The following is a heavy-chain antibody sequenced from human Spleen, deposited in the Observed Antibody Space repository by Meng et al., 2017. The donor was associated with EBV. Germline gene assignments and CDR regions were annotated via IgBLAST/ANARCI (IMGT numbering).Heavy chain of an antibody. D-gene: IGHD1-14*01. V-gene: IGHV1-24*01. J-gene: IGHJ5*02. CDR1: GHTVTQLS. CDR3: ATDSNQFDP. Sequence: QVQLVQSGAEVKKPGASVKVSCKVSGHTVTQLSIHWVRQAPGEGLEWMGGFDREDGETIYAQKFQGRVTLTEDTSTDTAYLELSSLTSEDTAVYYCATDSNQFDPWGQGTLVTVSS. CDR2: FDREDGET.